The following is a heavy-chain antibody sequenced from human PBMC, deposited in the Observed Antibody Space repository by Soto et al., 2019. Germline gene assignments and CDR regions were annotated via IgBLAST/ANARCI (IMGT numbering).Heavy chain of an antibody. J-gene: IGHJ4*02. CDR3: ARLRVGALDY. CDR1: GFTFSSYE. CDR2: ISSRGSTI. Sequence: PGGSLRVSCAASGFTFSSYEMNWVRQAPGKGLEWVSYISSRGSTIDYADSVKGRFTISRDNAKNSLYLQMNSLRAEDTALYYCARLRVGALDYWGQGTLVTVSS. D-gene: IGHD1-26*01. V-gene: IGHV3-48*03.